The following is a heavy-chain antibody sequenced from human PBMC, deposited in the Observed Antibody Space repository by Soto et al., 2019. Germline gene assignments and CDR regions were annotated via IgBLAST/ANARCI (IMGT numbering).Heavy chain of an antibody. CDR2: IIPIFGTA. CDR3: AVVIGYNWNDVGCYYYYVMDV. Sequence: ASVKVSCKASGGTFSSYAISWVRQAPGQGLEWMGGIIPIFGTANYAQKFQGRVTITADESTSTAYMELSSLRSEDTAVYYCAVVIGYNWNDVGCYYYYVMDVWGQGTTVIVSS. J-gene: IGHJ6*02. V-gene: IGHV1-69*13. CDR1: GGTFSSYA. D-gene: IGHD1-1*01.